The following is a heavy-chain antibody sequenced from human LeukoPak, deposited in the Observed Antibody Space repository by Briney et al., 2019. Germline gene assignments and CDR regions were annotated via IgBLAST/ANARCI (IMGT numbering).Heavy chain of an antibody. CDR3: AGLGSIVKGRIDP. D-gene: IGHD2-21*01. J-gene: IGHJ5*02. V-gene: IGHV1-2*02. Sequence: PGASVKVSCKVSGYHFTDYHVHWVRQAPGQGLEWVGRISTDSGDTIYAPKFEGRVAVTRDTSINTAYMELSRLTSDAGAVYYCAGLGSIVKGRIDPWGQGTPVTVSS. CDR1: GYHFTDYH. CDR2: ISTDSGDT.